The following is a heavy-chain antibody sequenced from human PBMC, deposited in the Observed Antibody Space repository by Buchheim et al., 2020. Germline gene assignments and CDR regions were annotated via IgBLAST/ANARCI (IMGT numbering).Heavy chain of an antibody. CDR2: IYYSGST. CDR1: GGSISSSSYY. D-gene: IGHD3-22*01. Sequence: QLQLQESGPGLVKPSETLSLTCTASGGSISSSSYYWGWIRQPPGKGLEWIGSIYYSGSTYYNPSLKSRVTISVDTSKNQFSLKLSSVTAADTAVYYCARVGGGTYYYDSSGYYHAAYYFDYWGQGTL. V-gene: IGHV4-39*07. J-gene: IGHJ4*02. CDR3: ARVGGGTYYYDSSGYYHAAYYFDY.